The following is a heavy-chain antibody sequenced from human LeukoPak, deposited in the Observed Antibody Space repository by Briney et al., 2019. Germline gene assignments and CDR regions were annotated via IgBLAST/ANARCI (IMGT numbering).Heavy chain of an antibody. Sequence: ASVKVSCKASGYTFTSYGISWVRQPPAQGLEWMGWISAYNGNTNYAQKLQGRVTMTTDTSTSTAYRELRSLRSDDTAVYYCARAYYYDSSGYYWDYWGQGTLVTVSS. CDR2: ISAYNGNT. V-gene: IGHV1-18*01. D-gene: IGHD3-22*01. J-gene: IGHJ4*02. CDR3: ARAYYYDSSGYYWDY. CDR1: GYTFTSYG.